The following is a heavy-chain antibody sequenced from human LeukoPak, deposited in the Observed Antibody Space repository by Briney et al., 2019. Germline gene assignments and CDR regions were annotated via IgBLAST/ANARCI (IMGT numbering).Heavy chain of an antibody. CDR3: AKYHNPDSTGPFH. Sequence: GGSLRLSCAASEFTLGSYAMSWVRQAPGKGLEWVSGISANGANTHYEESVRGRFIISRDNSKNTLYLQMNSLRAGDTALYFCAKYHNPDSTGPFHWGQGTLVTVSS. CDR2: ISANGANT. D-gene: IGHD3-22*01. J-gene: IGHJ4*02. CDR1: EFTLGSYA. V-gene: IGHV3-23*01.